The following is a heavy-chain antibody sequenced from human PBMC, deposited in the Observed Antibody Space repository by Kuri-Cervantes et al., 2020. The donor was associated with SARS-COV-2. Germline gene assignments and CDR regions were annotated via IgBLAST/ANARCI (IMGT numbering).Heavy chain of an antibody. CDR1: GFTFSSYA. J-gene: IGHJ4*02. V-gene: IGHV3-30-3*01. CDR3: ARVPRSSSQTY. Sequence: GESLKIPCAASGFTFSSYAMHWVRQAPGKGLEWVAVISYDGSNKYCADSVKGRFTISRDNSKNTLYLQMNSLRAEDTAVYYCARVPRSSSQTYWGQGTLVTVSS. D-gene: IGHD6-6*01. CDR2: ISYDGSNK.